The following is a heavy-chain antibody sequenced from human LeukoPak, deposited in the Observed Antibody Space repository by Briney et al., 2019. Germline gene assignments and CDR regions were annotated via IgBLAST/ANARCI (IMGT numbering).Heavy chain of an antibody. Sequence: GASVKVSCKASGYTFTSYDINWVRQATGQGLEWMGWMNPNSGNTGYAQKFQGRVTITRNTSISTAYMELSSLRSEDTAVYYCARGLDYCSSTSCYSYYYMDVWGKGTTVTVSS. V-gene: IGHV1-8*03. CDR2: MNPNSGNT. J-gene: IGHJ6*03. D-gene: IGHD2-2*01. CDR3: ARGLDYCSSTSCYSYYYMDV. CDR1: GYTFTSYD.